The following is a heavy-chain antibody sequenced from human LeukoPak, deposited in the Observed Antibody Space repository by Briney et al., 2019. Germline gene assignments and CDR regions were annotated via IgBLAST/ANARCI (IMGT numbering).Heavy chain of an antibody. D-gene: IGHD1-14*01. Sequence: PGGSLRLSCAASGFTFSSYEMNWVRQAPGKGLEWVSYISSSSYIYYADSVKGRFTISRDNAKNSLYLQMNSLRAEDTAVYYCARDRGNQRGYYYYYMDVWGKGTTVTVSS. CDR3: ARDRGNQRGYYYYYMDV. CDR1: GFTFSSYE. CDR2: ISSSSYI. J-gene: IGHJ6*03. V-gene: IGHV3-21*05.